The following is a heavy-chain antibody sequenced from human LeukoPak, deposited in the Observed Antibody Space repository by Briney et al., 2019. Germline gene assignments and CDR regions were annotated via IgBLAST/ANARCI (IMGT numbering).Heavy chain of an antibody. V-gene: IGHV3-53*01. CDR3: ARDSIAAAGALDY. D-gene: IGHD6-13*01. Sequence: PGGSLRLSCAASGFTVSNNDMRWVRQAPGKGLEWVSVIYSGGSKYYADSVKGRFTISRDNSKNTLYLQMNSLRAEDTAVYYCARDSIAAAGALDYWGQGTLVTVSS. J-gene: IGHJ4*02. CDR1: GFTVSNND. CDR2: IYSGGSK.